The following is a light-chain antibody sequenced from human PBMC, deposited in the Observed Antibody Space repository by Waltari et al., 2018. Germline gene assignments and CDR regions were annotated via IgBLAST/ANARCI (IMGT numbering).Light chain of an antibody. CDR2: DAS. Sequence: EIVLTQSPATLSLSPGERATLPCRASQTVNSNLAWYQHRPGQAPRLLIYDASNRATGIPARFSGSGSGTDFTLTISSLEPEDFAVYYCQQRTNWWSFGQGTKVDIK. V-gene: IGKV3-11*01. J-gene: IGKJ1*01. CDR1: QTVNSN. CDR3: QQRTNWWS.